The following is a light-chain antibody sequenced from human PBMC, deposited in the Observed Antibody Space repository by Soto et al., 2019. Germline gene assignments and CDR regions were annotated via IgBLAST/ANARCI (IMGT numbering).Light chain of an antibody. CDR1: QSVSSSF. CDR2: GAS. V-gene: IGKV3-20*01. CDR3: QQYGSSPWT. Sequence: EIVLTQSPGTLSLSPGERATLSCRASQSVSSSFLAWYQQKPGQAPRLLIYGASIRATGIPDRVSGSGCGTDFTLTISRVEPEDFAVYYCQQYGSSPWTFGQGTKVEIK. J-gene: IGKJ1*01.